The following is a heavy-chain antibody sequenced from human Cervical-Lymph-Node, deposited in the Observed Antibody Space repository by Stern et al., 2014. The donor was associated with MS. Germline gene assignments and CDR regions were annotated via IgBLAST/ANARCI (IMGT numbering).Heavy chain of an antibody. CDR1: GYSFTDYF. CDR3: ARDRGSHSDY. Sequence: VQLEESGAEVKKPGASVKVSCKASGYSFTDYFIHWVRQAPGQGLEWMGWISTDTGGANYAQRFQGRVTMTRDTSISTTYMELSRLRSDDTAVYYCARDRGSHSDYWGQGTLVTVSS. V-gene: IGHV1-2*02. J-gene: IGHJ4*02. D-gene: IGHD1-26*01. CDR2: ISTDTGGA.